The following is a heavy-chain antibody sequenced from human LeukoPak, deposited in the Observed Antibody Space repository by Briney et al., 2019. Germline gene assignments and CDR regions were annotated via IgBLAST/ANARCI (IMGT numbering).Heavy chain of an antibody. J-gene: IGHJ3*01. CDR3: VREAATDYYDSSGYYRQTEVFDA. D-gene: IGHD3-22*01. CDR2: VYYSGST. Sequence: ETLSLTCTVSXGSVRSDSYYWSWIRQPPGKGLEWIGYVYYSGSTNYNPSLKSRVTISVDTSKNQFSLKLRSVTAADTAVYYCVREAATDYYDSSGYYRQTEVFDAWGQGTMVTVSS. CDR1: XGSVRSDSYY. V-gene: IGHV4-61*01.